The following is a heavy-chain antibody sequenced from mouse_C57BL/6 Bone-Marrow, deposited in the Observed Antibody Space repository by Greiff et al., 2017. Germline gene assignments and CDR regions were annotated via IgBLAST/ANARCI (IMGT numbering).Heavy chain of an antibody. J-gene: IGHJ2*01. CDR1: GYSFTGYY. CDR2: INPSTGGT. Sequence: EVQLQQSGPELVQPGASVKISCKASGYSFTGYYMHWVKQSSEKSLEWIGEINPSTGGTSYNQKFKGKATLTVDKSSSTAYMQLKSLTSEDSAVYYCARRDFDYWGQGTTLTVSS. V-gene: IGHV1-43*01. CDR3: ARRDFDY.